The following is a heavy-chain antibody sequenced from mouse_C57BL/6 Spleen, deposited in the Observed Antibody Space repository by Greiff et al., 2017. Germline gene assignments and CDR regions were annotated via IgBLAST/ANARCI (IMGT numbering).Heavy chain of an antibody. Sequence: QVQLQQSGAELARPGASVKLSCKASGYTFTSYGISWVKQRTGQGLEWIGEIYPRSGNTYYNEKFKGKATLTADKSSSTAYMELRSLTSADSAVYFCAINPVFGSYYGSSLYYFYYWGQGTTLTVAS. CDR2: IYPRSGNT. CDR3: AINPVFGSYYGSSLYYFYY. D-gene: IGHD1-1*01. CDR1: GYTFTSYG. J-gene: IGHJ2*01. V-gene: IGHV1-81*01.